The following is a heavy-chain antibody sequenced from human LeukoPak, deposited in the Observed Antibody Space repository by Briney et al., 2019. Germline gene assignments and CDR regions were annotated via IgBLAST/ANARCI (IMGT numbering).Heavy chain of an antibody. V-gene: IGHV3-13*01. D-gene: IGHD1-26*01. J-gene: IGHJ6*03. CDR1: GFVFSTYD. CDR3: ARGGRKWDDYYYYYMDV. CDR2: IGSAGDT. Sequence: GSLRLSCAASGFVFSTYDMHWVRQAPGKGLEWVSFIGSAGDTYYPGSVKGRFTISRENAKNSLFLQMNNLRAGDTAVYYCARGGRKWDDYYYYYMDVWGKGTTVTVSS.